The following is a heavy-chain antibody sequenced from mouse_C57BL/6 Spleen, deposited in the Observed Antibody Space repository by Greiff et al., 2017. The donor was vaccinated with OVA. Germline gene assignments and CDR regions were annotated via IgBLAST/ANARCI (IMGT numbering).Heavy chain of an antibody. CDR1: GFTFSSYG. V-gene: IGHV5-6*01. J-gene: IGHJ2*01. D-gene: IGHD2-5*01. Sequence: EVQLVESGGDLVKPGGSLKLSCAASGFTFSSYGMSWVRQTPDKRLEWVATISSGGSYTYYPDSVKGRFTISRDNAKNTLYLQMSSLKSEDTAMYYCARPYSNYDFDYWGQGTTLTVSS. CDR2: ISSGGSYT. CDR3: ARPYSNYDFDY.